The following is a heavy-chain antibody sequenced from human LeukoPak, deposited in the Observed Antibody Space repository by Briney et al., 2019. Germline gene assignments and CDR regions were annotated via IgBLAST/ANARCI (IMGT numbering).Heavy chain of an antibody. Sequence: GGSLRLSCAASGFTFSSYAMHWVRQAPGKGLEWVAVISYDGSNKYYADSVKGRFTISRDNSKNTLYLQMNSLRAEDTAVYFCASSLMDVWGKGTTVTVSS. J-gene: IGHJ6*03. CDR1: GFTFSSYA. CDR2: ISYDGSNK. CDR3: ASSLMDV. V-gene: IGHV3-30-3*01.